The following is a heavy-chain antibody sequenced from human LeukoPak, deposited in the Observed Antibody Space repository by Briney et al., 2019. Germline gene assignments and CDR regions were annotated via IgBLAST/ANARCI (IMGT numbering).Heavy chain of an antibody. CDR2: IIPIVATP. CDR1: GGSFTRHA. CDR3: ARSGGDYYDSSSYYRFDF. J-gene: IGHJ4*02. V-gene: IGHV1-69*05. D-gene: IGHD3-22*01. Sequence: SVKVSCKALGGSFTRHAVSWLRQAPGQGLEWMGGIIPIVATPNYAQKFQGRVTISTDESTNTAYLAPSRLTSEDTAMYYCARSGGDYYDSSSYYRFDFWGQGTLVTVSA.